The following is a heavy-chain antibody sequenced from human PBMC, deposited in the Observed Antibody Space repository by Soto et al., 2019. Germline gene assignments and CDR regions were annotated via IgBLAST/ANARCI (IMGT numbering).Heavy chain of an antibody. D-gene: IGHD4-17*01. CDR2: ISGSGGGT. CDR3: ARPRGYGVFDAYDI. CDR1: GITFSTYA. J-gene: IGHJ3*02. V-gene: IGHV3-23*01. Sequence: PGGSLRLSCAASGITFSTYAMSWVRQAPGKGLEWVSAISGSGGGTYYAGSVKGRFTISRDNSINTLFLQMNSLRTEDTAVFYCARPRGYGVFDAYDIWGQGAMVTV.